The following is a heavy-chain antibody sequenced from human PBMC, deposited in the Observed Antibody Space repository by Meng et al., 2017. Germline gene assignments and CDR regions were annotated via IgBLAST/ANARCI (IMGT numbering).Heavy chain of an antibody. CDR2: INTNTGNP. CDR1: GYTFNSYA. Sequence: YEMKKPWASVKFAHKAAGYTFNSYAMKWVRQAPGQGLEWMGWINTNTGNPTYAQGFTGRFVFSLDTSVSTAYLQISSLKAEDTAVYYCATISPRDSSGLSFDYWGQGTLVTVSS. J-gene: IGHJ4*02. CDR3: ATISPRDSSGLSFDY. D-gene: IGHD3-22*01. V-gene: IGHV7-4-1*02.